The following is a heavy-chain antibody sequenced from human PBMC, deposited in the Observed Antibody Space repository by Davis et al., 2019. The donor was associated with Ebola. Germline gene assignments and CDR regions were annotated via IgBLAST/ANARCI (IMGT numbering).Heavy chain of an antibody. CDR3: AKYCTNGVCPFDY. J-gene: IGHJ4*02. Sequence: GESLKISCTDSVITFSSYAMTWVRQAPGKGLEWVAVVSYDGSNKYYADSVKGRFTISRDNSKNTLYLQMNSLRAEDTAVYYCAKYCTNGVCPFDYWGQGTLVTVSS. CDR1: VITFSSYA. D-gene: IGHD2-8*01. CDR2: VSYDGSNK. V-gene: IGHV3-30*18.